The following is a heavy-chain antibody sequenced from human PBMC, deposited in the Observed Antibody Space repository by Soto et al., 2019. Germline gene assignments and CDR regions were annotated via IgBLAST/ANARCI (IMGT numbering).Heavy chain of an antibody. CDR1: GFTVSSNY. CDR2: IYSGGST. D-gene: IGHD1-26*01. J-gene: IGHJ4*02. V-gene: IGHV3-53*01. Sequence: GGSLRLSCAASGFTVSSNYMSWVRQAPGKGLEWVSVIYSGGSTYYADSVKGRFTISRDNSKNTLYLQMNSLRAEDTAVYYCARSVATRTNYFDYWGQGTLVTVSS. CDR3: ARSVATRTNYFDY.